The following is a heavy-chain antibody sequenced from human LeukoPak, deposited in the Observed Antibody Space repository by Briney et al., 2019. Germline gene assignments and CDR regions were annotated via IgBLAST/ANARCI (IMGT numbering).Heavy chain of an antibody. V-gene: IGHV1-2*02. CDR2: INPDSGGT. J-gene: IGHJ6*03. Sequence: GASVKVSCKASGYTLTGYYMHWVRQAPGQGLEWMGWINPDSGGTNYAQKFQGRVTMTRDTSISTVYMELSRLRSDDTAVYYCARRNWELRYEIAYQYYYMDVWGKGTTVTVSS. CDR1: GYTLTGYY. CDR3: ARRNWELRYEIAYQYYYMDV. D-gene: IGHD1-26*01.